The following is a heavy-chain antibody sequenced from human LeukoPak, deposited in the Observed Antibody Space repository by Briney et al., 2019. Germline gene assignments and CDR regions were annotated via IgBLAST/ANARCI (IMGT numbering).Heavy chain of an antibody. J-gene: IGHJ5*02. CDR1: GGSFSGYY. D-gene: IGHD3-3*01. V-gene: IGHV4-34*01. CDR2: INHSGST. Sequence: SETLSLTCAVYGGSFSGYYWSWIRQPPGKGLEWIGEINHSGSTNYNPSLKSRVIISVDTSKNQFSLKLSSVTAADTAVYYCARIMDFWSGYYTGLIHNWFDPWGQGTLVTVSS. CDR3: ARIMDFWSGYYTGLIHNWFDP.